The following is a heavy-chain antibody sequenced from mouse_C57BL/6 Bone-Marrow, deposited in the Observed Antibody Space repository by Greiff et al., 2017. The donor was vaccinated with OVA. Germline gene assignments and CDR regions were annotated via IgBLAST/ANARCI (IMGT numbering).Heavy chain of an antibody. CDR3: ARHYYGKAWFAY. Sequence: QVQLQQSGAELVKPGASVKLSCKASGYTFTSYWMQWVKQRPGQGLGWIGEIDPSDSYTNYNQKFKGKATLTVDTSSSTAYMQLSSLTSEDSAVYYCARHYYGKAWFAYWGQGTLVTVSA. J-gene: IGHJ3*01. D-gene: IGHD1-1*01. V-gene: IGHV1-50*01. CDR1: GYTFTSYW. CDR2: IDPSDSYT.